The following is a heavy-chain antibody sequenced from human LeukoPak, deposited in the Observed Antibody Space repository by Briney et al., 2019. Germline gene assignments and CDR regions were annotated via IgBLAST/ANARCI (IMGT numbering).Heavy chain of an antibody. J-gene: IGHJ6*02. D-gene: IGHD3-3*01. CDR1: GYTFTGYY. Sequence: ASVKVSCKASGYTFTGYYMHWVRQAPGQGLEWMGRINPNSGGTNYAQKFQGRVTMTRDTSISTAYMELSRLRSDDTAVYYCAKARVITIFGVVRVPYYGMDVWGQGTTVTVSS. V-gene: IGHV1-2*06. CDR3: AKARVITIFGVVRVPYYGMDV. CDR2: INPNSGGT.